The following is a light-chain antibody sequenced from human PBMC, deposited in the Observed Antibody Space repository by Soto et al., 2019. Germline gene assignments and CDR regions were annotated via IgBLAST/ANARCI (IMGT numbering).Light chain of an antibody. CDR1: QSVSSN. Sequence: EIVMTQSPATLSVSPGERATLSCRASQSVSSNLAWYQQKPGQAPRLVIYGASTRATGIPARFSGSGSGTEFTLTISSLQSEDFAVYYGQQYNNWPPWTFGPGTKVEIK. CDR3: QQYNNWPPWT. J-gene: IGKJ1*01. CDR2: GAS. V-gene: IGKV3-15*01.